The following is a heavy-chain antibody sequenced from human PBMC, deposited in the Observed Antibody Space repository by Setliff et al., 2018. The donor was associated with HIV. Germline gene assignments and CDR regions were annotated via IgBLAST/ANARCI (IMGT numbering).Heavy chain of an antibody. Sequence: SETLSLTCTVSGYSISSGYYWGWIRQPPGKGLEWIGSIYHSGSTYYNPSLKIRVTISVDTSKNQFSLKLSSVTAADTAVYYCARLLNYYGNWFDPWGQGTLVTVSS. D-gene: IGHD3-10*01. CDR3: ARLLNYYGNWFDP. J-gene: IGHJ5*02. V-gene: IGHV4-38-2*02. CDR2: IYHSGST. CDR1: GYSISSGYY.